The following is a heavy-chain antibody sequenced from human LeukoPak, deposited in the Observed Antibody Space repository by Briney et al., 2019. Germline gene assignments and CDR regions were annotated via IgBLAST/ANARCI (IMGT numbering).Heavy chain of an antibody. V-gene: IGHV3-48*03. D-gene: IGHD3-10*01. CDR1: GVTFSSYE. CDR3: AKDPLYYGSGRPYYLDV. CDR2: ISSSGSTI. Sequence: GGALRLSCAASGVTFSSYEMNWVRQAPGRGLEGVSYISSSGSTIYYADAVKGRFTIVRDNAKNSSYLKMNSLRAEDTAVYYCAKDPLYYGSGRPYYLDVWGKGTTVTISS. J-gene: IGHJ6*03.